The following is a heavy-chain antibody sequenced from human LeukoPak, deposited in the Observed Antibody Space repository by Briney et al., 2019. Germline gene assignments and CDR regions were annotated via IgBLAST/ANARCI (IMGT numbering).Heavy chain of an antibody. CDR1: GGSFSGYY. CDR2: IYYSGST. J-gene: IGHJ4*02. Sequence: SETLSLTCAVYGGSFSGYYWSWIRQPPGKGLEWIGYIYYSGSTNYNPSLKSRVTISVDTSKNQFSLKPSSVTAADTAVYYCAREAPLNRFGELLIFDYWGQGTLVTVSS. D-gene: IGHD3-10*01. CDR3: AREAPLNRFGELLIFDY. V-gene: IGHV4-59*01.